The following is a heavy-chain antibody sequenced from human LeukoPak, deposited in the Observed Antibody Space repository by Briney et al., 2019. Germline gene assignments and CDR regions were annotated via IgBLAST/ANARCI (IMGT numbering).Heavy chain of an antibody. Sequence: GGSLRLSCAASGCTFSSYWKHWVRQAPGKGLVWVSHINSDGSSTSYADSVKGRFSISRDTSKNTVYLQMNSLRDDDTAVYYCATYYYGSGPEKWGQGTLVTVSS. CDR2: INSDGSST. J-gene: IGHJ4*02. CDR1: GCTFSSYW. D-gene: IGHD3-10*01. V-gene: IGHV3-74*01. CDR3: ATYYYGSGPEK.